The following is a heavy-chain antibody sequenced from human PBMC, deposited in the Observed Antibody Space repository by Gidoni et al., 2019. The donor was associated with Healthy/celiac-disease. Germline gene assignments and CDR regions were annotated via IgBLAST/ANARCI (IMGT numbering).Heavy chain of an antibody. CDR2: SSGSGGST. Sequence: EVQLLDSGGGLVQPGGSLSLSFAPSGFTFSSYAMSGVRPAPGKGLEWVSASSGSGGSTYYADSGKGRFTISRDNSKNTLYLQMNSLRAEDTAVYYCAKGVIAAGYYYYGMDVWGQGTTVTVSS. D-gene: IGHD6-13*01. J-gene: IGHJ6*02. CDR3: AKGVIAAGYYYYGMDV. V-gene: IGHV3-23*01. CDR1: GFTFSSYA.